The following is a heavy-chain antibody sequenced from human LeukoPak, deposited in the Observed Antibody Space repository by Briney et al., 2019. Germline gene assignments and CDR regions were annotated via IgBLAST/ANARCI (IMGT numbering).Heavy chain of an antibody. CDR1: GFTFSSYG. J-gene: IGHJ1*01. CDR2: IRYDGSDN. CDR3: ARENEAGYSGNGPSQH. Sequence: GGSLRLSCAASGFTFSSYGMHWVRQAPGKGLEWVAFIRYDGSDNHYTDSVKGRFTISRDSSTLYLQMNSLRTEDTAVYYCARENEAGYSGNGPSQHWGQGTLVTVSS. D-gene: IGHD6-13*01. V-gene: IGHV3-30*02.